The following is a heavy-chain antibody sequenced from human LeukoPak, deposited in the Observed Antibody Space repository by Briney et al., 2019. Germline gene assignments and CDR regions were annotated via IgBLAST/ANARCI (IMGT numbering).Heavy chain of an antibody. D-gene: IGHD3-22*01. CDR3: ARDQYYYDSSGLLFDY. CDR1: GFTFSSYW. J-gene: IGHJ4*02. CDR2: IKQDGSEK. V-gene: IGHV3-7*01. Sequence: PGGSLRLSCAASGFTFSSYWMSWVRQAPGKGLEWVANIKQDGSEKYYVDSVKGRFTISRDNAKNSLYLQMNSLRAEDTAVYYCARDQYYYDSSGLLFDYWGQGTLVTVSS.